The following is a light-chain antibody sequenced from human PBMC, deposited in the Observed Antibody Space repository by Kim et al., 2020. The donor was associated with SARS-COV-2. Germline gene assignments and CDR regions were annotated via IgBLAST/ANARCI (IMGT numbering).Light chain of an antibody. J-gene: IGKJ3*01. CDR1: QSLVYREGNTY. CDR2: KVS. CDR3: MLGTHWPFT. Sequence: PASISCMYSQSLVYREGNTYRNGFQQRPGQSPRRLIYKVSKRDSGVPDIFSGSGSGTDFTLQISRVEAEGVGFYYCMLGTHWPFTFGPGTKVDIK. V-gene: IGKV2-30*01.